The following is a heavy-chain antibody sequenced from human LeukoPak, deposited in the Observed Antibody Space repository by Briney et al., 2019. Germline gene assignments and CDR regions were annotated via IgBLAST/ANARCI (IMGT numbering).Heavy chain of an antibody. Sequence: ASVKVSCKASGYIFFNYGINWVRQAPGQGLEWMGWINPNSGGTNYAQKFQGRVTMTRDTSISTAYMELSRLRSDDTAVYYCARLKQPAMNFDYWGQGTLVTVSS. CDR3: ARLKQPAMNFDY. CDR1: GYIFFNYG. J-gene: IGHJ4*02. CDR2: INPNSGGT. D-gene: IGHD2-2*01. V-gene: IGHV1-2*02.